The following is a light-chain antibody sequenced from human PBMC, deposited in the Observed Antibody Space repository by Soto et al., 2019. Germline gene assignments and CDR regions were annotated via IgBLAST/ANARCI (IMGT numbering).Light chain of an antibody. V-gene: IGLV2-14*01. J-gene: IGLJ1*01. Sequence: QSVLTQPASVSGSPGQSITISCTGTSSDIGNYDYVSWYQQHPGKAPKLLISEVSNRPSGISYRFSGSKSGTTASLTISGPQAEDEADYYCSSYTRTSSYVFGGGTKLTVL. CDR1: SSDIGNYDY. CDR2: EVS. CDR3: SSYTRTSSYV.